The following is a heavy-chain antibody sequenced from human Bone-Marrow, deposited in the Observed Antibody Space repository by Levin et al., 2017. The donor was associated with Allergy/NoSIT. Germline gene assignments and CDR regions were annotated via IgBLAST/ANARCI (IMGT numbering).Heavy chain of an antibody. J-gene: IGHJ6*02. CDR2: INPKRGDT. D-gene: IGHD3-9*01. CDR1: GYTFIDHS. V-gene: IGHV1-2*02. Sequence: ASVKVSCKASGYTFIDHSIHWVRQAPGQGPEWMGWINPKRGDTTYAPKFQGRVTLTRDTSIGTAYMELSSLRYDDTAQYYCATDRVLLRYLDWSLPKPEFYNYAMDVWGQGTTVTVSS. CDR3: ATDRVLLRYLDWSLPKPEFYNYAMDV.